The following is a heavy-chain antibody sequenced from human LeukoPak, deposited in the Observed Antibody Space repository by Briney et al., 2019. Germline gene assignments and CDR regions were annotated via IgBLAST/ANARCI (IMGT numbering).Heavy chain of an antibody. CDR1: GYTFTSYA. V-gene: IGHV1-3*01. Sequence: ASVKVSCKASGYTFTSYAMHWVRQAPGQRLEWMGWINAGSGNTKYSQKFQGRVTITRDTSASTAYMELSSLRFEDTAVYYCARVPMIKSSTIDDAFDIWGQGTMVTVSS. J-gene: IGHJ3*02. CDR3: ARVPMIKSSTIDDAFDI. CDR2: INAGSGNT. D-gene: IGHD3-22*01.